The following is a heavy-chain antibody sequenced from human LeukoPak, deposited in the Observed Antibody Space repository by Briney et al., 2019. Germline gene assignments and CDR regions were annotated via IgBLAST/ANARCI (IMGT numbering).Heavy chain of an antibody. J-gene: IGHJ4*02. CDR3: ARVRGSYYYGSGPLDY. CDR1: GGSISSYY. Sequence: PSETLSLTCTVSGGSISSYYWSWIRQPPGKGLEWIAYISYSGSTKYNPSLQNRVTISIDTSKDQFSLKLSTVTAADTAVYFCARVRGSYYYGSGPLDYWGQGTLVTVSS. CDR2: ISYSGST. V-gene: IGHV4-59*01. D-gene: IGHD3-10*01.